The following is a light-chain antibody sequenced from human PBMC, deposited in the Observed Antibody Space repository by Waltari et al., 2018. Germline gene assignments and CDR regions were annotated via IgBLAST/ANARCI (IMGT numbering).Light chain of an antibody. CDR3: MFYMGSGGL. J-gene: IGLJ2*01. Sequence: VTQERWLSLSTGGRVTLVCWGRVGSGEWTVYGSWYQQTPGQAPRTLIYSTNTRPSGVPDRFSGTLLGNKAALTNTGAHTPDECDYYCMFYMGSGGLFGGGTRLTVL. V-gene: IGLV8-61*01. CDR1: VGSGEWTVY. CDR2: STN.